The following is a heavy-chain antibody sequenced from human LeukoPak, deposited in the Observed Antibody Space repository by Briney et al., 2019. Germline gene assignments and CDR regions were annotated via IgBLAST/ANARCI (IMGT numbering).Heavy chain of an antibody. CDR2: ISSSSSYI. Sequence: KAGGSLRLSCAASGFTFSSYSMNWVRQAPGKGLEWVSSISSSSSYIYYADSVKGRFTISRDNAKNSLYLQMNSLGAEDTAVYYCAAQGSYYVDPDFDYWGQGTLVTVSS. J-gene: IGHJ4*02. D-gene: IGHD1-26*01. CDR1: GFTFSSYS. V-gene: IGHV3-21*01. CDR3: AAQGSYYVDPDFDY.